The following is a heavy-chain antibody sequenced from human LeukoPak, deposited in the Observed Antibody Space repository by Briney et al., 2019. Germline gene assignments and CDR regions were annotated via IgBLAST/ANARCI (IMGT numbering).Heavy chain of an antibody. CDR1: GGSISSSSYY. CDR3: ARDNGDSSGYYNY. D-gene: IGHD3-22*01. J-gene: IGHJ4*02. V-gene: IGHV4-39*07. Sequence: SETLSLTCTVSGGSISSSSYYWGWIRQPPGKGLEWIGSIYYSGSTYYNPSLKSRVTISVDTSKNQFSLKLSSVTAADTAVYYCARDNGDSSGYYNYWGQGTLVTVSS. CDR2: IYYSGST.